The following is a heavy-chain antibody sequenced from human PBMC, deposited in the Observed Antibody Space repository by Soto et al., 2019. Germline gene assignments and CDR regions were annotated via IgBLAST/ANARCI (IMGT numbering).Heavy chain of an antibody. CDR3: AIDTPPTDY. J-gene: IGHJ4*02. V-gene: IGHV1-18*01. CDR2: ISAYKTKT. CDR1: GYTFTSYH. Sequence: QVQLVQSGAEVKKPGASVKVSCKTSGYTFTSYHISWVRQAPGQGLEWMGWISAYKTKTNYAQKFQGRVTMTKDTVTRTAYMELRSLRSDVTAVYYCAIDTPPTDYWGQGTLVTVSS.